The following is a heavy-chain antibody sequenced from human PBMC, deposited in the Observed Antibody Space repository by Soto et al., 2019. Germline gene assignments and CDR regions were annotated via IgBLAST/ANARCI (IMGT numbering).Heavy chain of an antibody. V-gene: IGHV1-69*04. CDR3: ARDGSIAAGTYYYYGMDV. CDR2: IIPILGIA. D-gene: IGHD6-13*01. Sequence: XVKGFCKASAGTFSSYTISCLRHAPGQGVEWMGRIIPILGIANYAQKFQGRVTITADKSTSTVYMELSSLRSEDTAVYYCARDGSIAAGTYYYYGMDVWGQGTTVTVSS. J-gene: IGHJ6*02. CDR1: AGTFSSYT.